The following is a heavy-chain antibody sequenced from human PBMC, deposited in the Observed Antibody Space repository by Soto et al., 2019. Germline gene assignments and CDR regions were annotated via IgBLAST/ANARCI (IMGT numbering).Heavy chain of an antibody. CDR1: GFTFSIYA. D-gene: IGHD2-15*01. J-gene: IGHJ2*01. V-gene: IGHV3-23*01. Sequence: EVQLLESGGGLVQPGGSLRLSCAASGFTFSIYAMSWVRQAPGKGLEWVSLISGSGGSIHYADSVKGRFTISRDNSKNTLYLQMTSLRAEDTAVYYCAKMGGYCSSGSCWYFDVWGRGTLATVSS. CDR2: ISGSGGSI. CDR3: AKMGGYCSSGSCWYFDV.